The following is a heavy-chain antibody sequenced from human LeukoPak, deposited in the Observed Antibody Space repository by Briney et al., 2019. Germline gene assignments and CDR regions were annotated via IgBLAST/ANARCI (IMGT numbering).Heavy chain of an antibody. Sequence: GGSLRLSCAASGFTFSSYGMHWVRQAPGKGLEWVAVISYDGSNKYYADSVKGRFTISRDNSKNTLYLQMNSLRAEDTAVYYCAKETLGAFDIWGQGTMATVSS. CDR2: ISYDGSNK. CDR1: GFTFSSYG. D-gene: IGHD3-3*01. J-gene: IGHJ3*02. CDR3: AKETLGAFDI. V-gene: IGHV3-30*18.